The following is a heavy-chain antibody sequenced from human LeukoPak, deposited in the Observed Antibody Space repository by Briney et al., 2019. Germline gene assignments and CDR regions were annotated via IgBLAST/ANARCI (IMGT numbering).Heavy chain of an antibody. V-gene: IGHV4-34*01. Sequence: SETLSLTCAVYGGSFSGYYWSWSPQRPGKGLEWIGEINHSGSTNYNPSLKSRVTISVDTSKNQFSLKLSSVTAADTAVYYCARGPTLAARRYNWFDPWGQGTLVTVSS. J-gene: IGHJ5*02. CDR3: ARGPTLAARRYNWFDP. CDR2: INHSGST. D-gene: IGHD6-6*01. CDR1: GGSFSGYY.